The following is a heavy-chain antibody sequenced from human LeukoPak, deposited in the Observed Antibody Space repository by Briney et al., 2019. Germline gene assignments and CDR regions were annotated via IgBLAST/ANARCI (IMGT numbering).Heavy chain of an antibody. J-gene: IGHJ3*02. V-gene: IGHV4-59*08. Sequence: PSETLSLTCTVSGGSISSYYWSWIRQPPGKGLEWIGYIYYSGSTNYNPSLKSRVTISVDTSKNQFSLKLSSVTAADTAVYYCARAPCSSTSCYLGDAFDIWGQGTMVTVSS. CDR1: GGSISSYY. CDR3: ARAPCSSTSCYLGDAFDI. D-gene: IGHD2-2*01. CDR2: IYYSGST.